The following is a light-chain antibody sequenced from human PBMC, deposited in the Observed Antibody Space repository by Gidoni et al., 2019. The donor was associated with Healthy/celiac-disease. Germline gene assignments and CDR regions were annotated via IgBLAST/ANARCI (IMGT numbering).Light chain of an antibody. CDR2: GKN. J-gene: IGLJ1*01. CDR1: SLRSYY. Sequence: SAVSVALGQTVRITCQGDSLRSYYASWYQQKPGQDPVLVIYGKNNRPSGIPDRFSGSSSGNTASLTITGAQAEDEADYYCNSRDSSGNHLVFGTGTKVTVL. CDR3: NSRDSSGNHLV. V-gene: IGLV3-19*01.